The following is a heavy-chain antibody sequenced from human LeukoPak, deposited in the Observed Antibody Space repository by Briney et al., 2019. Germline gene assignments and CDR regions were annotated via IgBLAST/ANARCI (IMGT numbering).Heavy chain of an antibody. CDR1: HYSISSGYY. J-gene: IGHJ6*03. V-gene: IGHV4-38-2*02. Sequence: SETLSLTCTVSHYSISSGYYWGWIRQPPGKGLEWIGTIYHSGSAYSNPSLKSRVTMSVDTSKNQFSLNLSSVTAADTAVYYCARVGYYPDYYMDVWGKGTTVTVSS. CDR3: ARVGYYPDYYMDV. CDR2: IYHSGSA. D-gene: IGHD3-10*01.